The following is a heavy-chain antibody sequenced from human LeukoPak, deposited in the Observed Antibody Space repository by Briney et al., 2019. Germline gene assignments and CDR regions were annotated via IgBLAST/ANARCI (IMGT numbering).Heavy chain of an antibody. CDR2: IYYSGNT. CDR3: ARVRGPDGWFAP. J-gene: IGHJ5*02. CDR1: GGSIDRSSYY. Sequence: SETLSLTCTVSGGSIDRSSYYWGWIRQPPGKGLEWIGSIYYSGNTYYNSSLKSRITISVNTTKNQVALKLSSVTAADTAVYYCARVRGPDGWFAPWGQGTLVTVSS. V-gene: IGHV4-39*01.